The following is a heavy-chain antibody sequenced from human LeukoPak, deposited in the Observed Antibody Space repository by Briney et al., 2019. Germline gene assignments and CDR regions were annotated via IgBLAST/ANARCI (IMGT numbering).Heavy chain of an antibody. J-gene: IGHJ6*02. CDR1: GYTLTELS. D-gene: IGHD2-15*01. Sequence: ASVKVSCKASGYTLTELSMHWVRQAPGKGLEWMGGFDPEDGETIYAQKFQGRVTMTEDTSTDTAYMELSSLRSEDTAVYYCATWRCSGGSCYSLPYYYGMDVWGQGTTVTVSS. CDR2: FDPEDGET. V-gene: IGHV1-24*01. CDR3: ATWRCSGGSCYSLPYYYGMDV.